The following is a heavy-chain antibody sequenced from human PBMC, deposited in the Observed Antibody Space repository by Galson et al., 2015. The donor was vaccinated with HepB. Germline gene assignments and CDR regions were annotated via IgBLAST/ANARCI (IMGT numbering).Heavy chain of an antibody. V-gene: IGHV3-7*01. CDR2: IKQDGSEK. D-gene: IGHD1-26*01. CDR1: GFTFSSYW. J-gene: IGHJ6*02. CDR3: ARVGGGSSLGGMDV. Sequence: SLRLSCAASGFTFSSYWMSWVRQAPGKGLEWVANIKQDGSEKYYVDSVKGRFTISRDNAKNSLYLQMNSLRAEDTAVYYCARVGGGSSLGGMDVWGQGTTVTVSS.